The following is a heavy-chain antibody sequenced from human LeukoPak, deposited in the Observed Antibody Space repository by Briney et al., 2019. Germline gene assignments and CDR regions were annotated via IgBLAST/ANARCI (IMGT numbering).Heavy chain of an antibody. J-gene: IGHJ4*02. V-gene: IGHV4-59*01. Sequence: SETLSLTCTVSGGSISSYYWSWIRQPPGKGLEWIGYIYYSGSTNYNPSLKSRVTISVDTSKNQFSLKLSSVTAADTAVYYCARVRRGSGSTYYFDYWGQETLVTVSS. CDR2: IYYSGST. CDR1: GGSISSYY. D-gene: IGHD3-10*01. CDR3: ARVRRGSGSTYYFDY.